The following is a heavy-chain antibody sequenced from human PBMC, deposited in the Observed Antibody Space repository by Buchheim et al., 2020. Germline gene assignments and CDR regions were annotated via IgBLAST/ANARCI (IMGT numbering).Heavy chain of an antibody. J-gene: IGHJ4*02. CDR1: GFIFSSYS. CDR2: ISGTSTNI. V-gene: IGHV3-21*04. CDR3: AKTPSSGNY. Sequence: EVQLVESGGGLVKPGGSLRLSCAASGFIFSSYSMNWVRQAPGKGLEWVSSISGTSTNIYYADSVKGRFTISRDNSKNTLYLQMNSLRAEDTAVYYCAKTPSSGNYWGQGTL.